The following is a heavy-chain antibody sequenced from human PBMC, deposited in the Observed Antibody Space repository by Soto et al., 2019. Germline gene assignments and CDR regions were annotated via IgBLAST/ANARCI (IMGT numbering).Heavy chain of an antibody. Sequence: GGSLRLSCAASGFTFSSYWMSWVRQAPGKGLEWVANIKQDGSEKYYVDSVKGRFTISRDNAKNSLYLQMNSLRAEDTAVYYCARLYSSGWQSILYYYYYMDVWGKGTTVTVSS. J-gene: IGHJ6*03. V-gene: IGHV3-7*01. CDR2: IKQDGSEK. D-gene: IGHD6-19*01. CDR1: GFTFSSYW. CDR3: ARLYSSGWQSILYYYYYMDV.